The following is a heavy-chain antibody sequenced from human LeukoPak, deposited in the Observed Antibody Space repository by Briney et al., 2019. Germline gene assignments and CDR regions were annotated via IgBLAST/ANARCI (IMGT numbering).Heavy chain of an antibody. CDR3: TKGESQPKYYFDY. CDR1: GFTFTSA. D-gene: IGHD2-2*01. V-gene: IGHV3-23*01. CDR2: ISSSGGNT. Sequence: GGSLRLSCAASGFTFTSAMRWVRQAPGKGLEWVSSISSSGGNTFYADSVKGRFTISRDNSKNTLYLQMNSLRAEDTAVYYCTKGESQPKYYFDYWGQETLVTVSS. J-gene: IGHJ4*02.